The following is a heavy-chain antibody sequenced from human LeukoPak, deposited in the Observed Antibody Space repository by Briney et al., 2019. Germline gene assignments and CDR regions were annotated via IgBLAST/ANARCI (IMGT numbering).Heavy chain of an antibody. D-gene: IGHD3-22*01. CDR3: AISDYYDSSGLWYFDL. J-gene: IGHJ2*01. CDR1: GGTFSSYA. Sequence: RASVKVSCKASGGTFSSYAISRVRQAPGQGLERMGGIIPIFGTANYAQKFQGRVTITADESTSTAYMELSSLRSEDTAVYYCAISDYYDSSGLWYFDLWGRGTLVTVSS. CDR2: IIPIFGTA. V-gene: IGHV1-69*13.